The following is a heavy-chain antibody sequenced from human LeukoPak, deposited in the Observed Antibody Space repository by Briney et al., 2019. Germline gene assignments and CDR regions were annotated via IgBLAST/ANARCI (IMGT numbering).Heavy chain of an antibody. V-gene: IGHV1-8*02. CDR3: ARVFQAGGVTAWYYYYYGMDV. CDR2: MNPNSGNT. J-gene: IGHJ6*02. D-gene: IGHD2-21*02. CDR1: ESIFTNLL. Sequence: ASVKVSCKASESIFTNLLIHWVRQATGQGLEWMGWMNPNSGNTGYAQKFQGRVTMTRNTSISTAYMELSSLRSEDTAVYYCARVFQAGGVTAWYYYYYGMDVWGQGTTVTVSS.